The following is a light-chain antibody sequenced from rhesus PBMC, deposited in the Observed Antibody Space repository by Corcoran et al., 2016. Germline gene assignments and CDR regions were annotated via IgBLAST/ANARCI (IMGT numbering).Light chain of an antibody. CDR1: SSDIGGYKY. Sequence: QSAPTQPPSVSGSPGQSVTISCTGTSSDIGGYKYVSWYQQHPGKAPKLMIYSVSDRPSGVYDRFSGSKSGNTASLTISGLQAEDEADYYCGPYTTSSTIIFGAGTRRTVL. CDR2: SVS. CDR3: GPYTTSSTII. J-gene: IGLJ1*01. V-gene: IGLV2S7*01.